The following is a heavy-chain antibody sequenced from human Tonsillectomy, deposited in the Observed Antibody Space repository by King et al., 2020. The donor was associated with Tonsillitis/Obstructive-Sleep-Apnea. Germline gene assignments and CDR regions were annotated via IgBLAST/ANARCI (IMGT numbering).Heavy chain of an antibody. CDR3: AKDLPRGAAGYNDY. J-gene: IGHJ4*02. CDR1: GFSFSNYA. CDR2: ISGSGGST. V-gene: IGHV3-23*04. Sequence: VQLVESGGGLVQPGGSLSLSCAASGFSFSNYAMSWVRQAPGKGLEWVSAISGSGGSTYYVDSVKGRFTISRDNSKKTLYLQMNSLRAEDTAVYYCAKDLPRGAAGYNDYWGQGTLVTVSS. D-gene: IGHD6-13*01.